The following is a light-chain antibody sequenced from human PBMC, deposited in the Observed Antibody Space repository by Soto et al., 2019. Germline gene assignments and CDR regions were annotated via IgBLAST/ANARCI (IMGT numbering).Light chain of an antibody. CDR1: SSDVGGYNY. V-gene: IGLV2-23*02. J-gene: IGLJ2*01. Sequence: QSALTQPASVSGSLGQSITISCSGTSSDVGGYNYVSWYQQYPGKAPKHLIYEVSYRPSGVSNRFSGSKSGNTASLTISTLQAEDEADYSCCSFAGGATFVFGGGTKLTVL. CDR3: CSFAGGATFV. CDR2: EVS.